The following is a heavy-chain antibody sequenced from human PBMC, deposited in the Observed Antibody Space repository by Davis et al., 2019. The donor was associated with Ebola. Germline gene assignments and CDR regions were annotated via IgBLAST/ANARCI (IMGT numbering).Heavy chain of an antibody. D-gene: IGHD1-1*01. CDR1: GFTFSSYS. Sequence: GESLKISCAASGFTFSSYSMNWVRQAPGKGLEWVGRIKSKSDGGAADYAAPVKGRFTISRDDSKNTVYLQMNSLRAEDTAVYYCARATVPINWGQGTLVTVSS. CDR2: IKSKSDGGAA. CDR3: ARATVPIN. V-gene: IGHV3-15*01. J-gene: IGHJ4*02.